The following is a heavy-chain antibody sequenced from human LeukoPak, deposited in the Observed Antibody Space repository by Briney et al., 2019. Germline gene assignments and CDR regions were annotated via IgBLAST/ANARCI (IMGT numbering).Heavy chain of an antibody. J-gene: IGHJ4*02. CDR2: ISYDGSNK. V-gene: IGHV3-30-3*01. CDR3: ARDPTTVVTPGLDY. D-gene: IGHD4-23*01. Sequence: PGGSLRLSCAASGFTFSSYAMHWVRQAPGKGLEWVAVISYDGSNKYYADSVKGRFTISRDNSKNTLYLQMNSLRAEDTAVYYCARDPTTVVTPGLDYWGQGTLVTVSS. CDR1: GFTFSSYA.